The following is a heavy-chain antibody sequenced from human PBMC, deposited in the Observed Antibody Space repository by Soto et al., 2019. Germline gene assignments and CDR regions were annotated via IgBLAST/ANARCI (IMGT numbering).Heavy chain of an antibody. CDR3: AKMNTFNY. CDR1: GFTFSSYG. D-gene: IGHD2-21*01. J-gene: IGHJ4*02. CDR2: ISYDGSNK. Sequence: QVQLVESGGGVVQPGRSLRLSCAASGFTFSSYGMHWVRQAPGKGLEWVAVISYDGSNKYYADSVRGRFTISRDNSKNTLYLQMTSLRAEDTAVYYCAKMNTFNYWGQGTLVTVSS. V-gene: IGHV3-30*18.